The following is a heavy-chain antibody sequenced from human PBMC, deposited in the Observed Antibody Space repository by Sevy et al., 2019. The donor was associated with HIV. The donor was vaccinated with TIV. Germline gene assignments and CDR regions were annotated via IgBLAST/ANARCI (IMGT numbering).Heavy chain of an antibody. V-gene: IGHV3-33*01. CDR1: GFTFSSYG. D-gene: IGHD5-12*01. J-gene: IGHJ4*02. CDR2: MWYDGSNK. Sequence: GGSLRLSCAASGFTFSSYGMHWVRQAPGKGLEWVAVMWYDGSNKYYADSVKGRFTISRDNSKNTLYLQMNSLRAEDTAVYYCARAEWLRTGGFDYWGQGTLVTVSS. CDR3: ARAEWLRTGGFDY.